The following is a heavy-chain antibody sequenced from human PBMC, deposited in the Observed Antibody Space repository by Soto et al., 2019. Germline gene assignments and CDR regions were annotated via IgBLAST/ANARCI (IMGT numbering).Heavy chain of an antibody. CDR2: IIPIFGTA. V-gene: IGHV1-69*13. D-gene: IGHD3-22*01. CDR3: AREKDSSGYYSSDAFDI. Sequence: SVKVSCKASGGTFSSYAISWVRQAPGQGLEWMGGIIPIFGTANYAQKFQGRVTITADESTSTAFMELSSLRSEDTAVYYCAREKDSSGYYSSDAFDIWGQGTMVTVSS. J-gene: IGHJ3*02. CDR1: GGTFSSYA.